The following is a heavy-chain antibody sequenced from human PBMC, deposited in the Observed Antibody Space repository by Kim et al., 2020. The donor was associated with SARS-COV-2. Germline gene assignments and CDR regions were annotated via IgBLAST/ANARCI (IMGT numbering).Heavy chain of an antibody. CDR2: ISWNSGNI. CDR3: AKDRQQWLGFDP. V-gene: IGHV3-9*01. D-gene: IGHD6-19*01. CDR1: GFTFDDYA. J-gene: IGHJ5*02. Sequence: GGSLRLSCAASGFTFDDYAMHWVRQAPGKGLEWVSGISWNSGNIGYADSVKGRFTISRDNAKNSLYLQMNSLRAEDTALYYCAKDRQQWLGFDPWGQGTLVTVSS.